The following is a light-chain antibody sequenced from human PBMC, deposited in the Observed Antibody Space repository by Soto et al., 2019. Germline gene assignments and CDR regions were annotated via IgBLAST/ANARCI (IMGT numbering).Light chain of an antibody. CDR2: GNS. Sequence: QSVLTQPPSVSGAPGQRVTISCTGSSSNIGAGYDVHWYQHLPGTAPKLLIYGNSNRPSGVPDRFSGSKSGTSASLAISGLRSEDEADYYCAAWDDSLSAVVFGTGTKVTVL. CDR1: SSNIGAGYD. CDR3: AAWDDSLSAVV. V-gene: IGLV1-40*01. J-gene: IGLJ1*01.